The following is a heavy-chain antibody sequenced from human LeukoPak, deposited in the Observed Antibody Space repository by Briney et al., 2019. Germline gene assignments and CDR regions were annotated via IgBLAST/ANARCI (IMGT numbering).Heavy chain of an antibody. CDR2: IYHSGST. J-gene: IGHJ4*02. CDR3: ARSRVWSDYWGYFDY. CDR1: GGSIIGYY. D-gene: IGHD3-3*01. Sequence: SETLSLTCTVSGGSIIGYYWNWIRQPPGKGLDWIGYIYHSGSTNYNPSLKSRVTISVDTSKTQISLKLRAVIAADTAVYYCARSRVWSDYWGYFDYWGQGTLVTVSS. V-gene: IGHV4-59*01.